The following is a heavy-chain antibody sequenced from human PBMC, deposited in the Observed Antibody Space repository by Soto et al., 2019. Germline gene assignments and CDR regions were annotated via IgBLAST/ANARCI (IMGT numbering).Heavy chain of an antibody. CDR2: ISPMFGAA. D-gene: IGHD3-10*01. V-gene: IGHV1-69*19. CDR1: GGTFNTYA. Sequence: QVQLVQSGAEMKKPGSSVKVSCQSSGGTFNTYAMNWVRQAPGQGPEWMGDISPMFGAANYAPEFQGRVTITADESTGTSYMQLSSLMSEDTALYFCAREVQVHTPAFVYWGQGTLVTVSS. J-gene: IGHJ4*02. CDR3: AREVQVHTPAFVY.